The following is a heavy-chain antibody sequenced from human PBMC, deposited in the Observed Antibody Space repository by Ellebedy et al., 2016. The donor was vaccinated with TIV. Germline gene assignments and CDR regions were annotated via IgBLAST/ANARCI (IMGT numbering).Heavy chain of an antibody. J-gene: IGHJ4*02. CDR2: IYPGDSGS. CDR3: ARPFGAYNRGLIDS. Sequence: PGGSLRLSCKASGYSFSTHWIGWVRKTHGKALEWMGIIYPGDSGSKYSPSFQGQTTISADKSISTAYLQWSSLKASDPAMYYCARPFGAYNRGLIDSWGQGTLVTVSS. CDR1: GYSFSTHW. D-gene: IGHD1-1*01. V-gene: IGHV5-51*01.